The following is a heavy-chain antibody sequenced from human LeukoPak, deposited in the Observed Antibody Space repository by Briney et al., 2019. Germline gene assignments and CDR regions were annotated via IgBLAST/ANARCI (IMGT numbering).Heavy chain of an antibody. V-gene: IGHV3-9*03. Sequence: GGSLRLSCAASGFTFDDYAMHWVRQAPGKGLEWVSGISWNSGSIGYADSVKGRFTISRDNAKNPLYLQMNSLRAEDMALYYCAKSLGAGRDRIAVAGFDYWGQGTLVTVSS. CDR1: GFTFDDYA. D-gene: IGHD6-19*01. CDR3: AKSLGAGRDRIAVAGFDY. J-gene: IGHJ4*02. CDR2: ISWNSGSI.